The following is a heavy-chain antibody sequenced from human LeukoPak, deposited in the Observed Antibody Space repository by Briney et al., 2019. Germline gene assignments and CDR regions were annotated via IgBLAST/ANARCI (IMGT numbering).Heavy chain of an antibody. CDR1: GFTSSSYG. CDR2: ISYDGSNK. D-gene: IGHD2-21*01. J-gene: IGHJ4*02. Sequence: PGRSLRLSCAASGFTSSSYGMHWVRQAPGKGLEWVAVISYDGSNKYYADSVKGRFTISRDNSKNTVYLQMNSPRAEDTAVYYCARNIPVTRWGYWGQGTLVTVSS. V-gene: IGHV3-30*03. CDR3: ARNIPVTRWGY.